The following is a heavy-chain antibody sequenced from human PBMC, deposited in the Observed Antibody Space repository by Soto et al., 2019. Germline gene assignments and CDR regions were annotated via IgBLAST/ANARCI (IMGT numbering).Heavy chain of an antibody. V-gene: IGHV3-30-3*01. CDR3: ARDLWSNIVGGFDY. CDR2: ISYDGSNK. J-gene: IGHJ4*02. D-gene: IGHD1-26*01. Sequence: GGSLRLSCAASGFTFSSYAMHWVRQAPGKGLEWVAVISYDGSNKYYADSVKGRFTISRDNSKNTLYLQMNSLRAEDTAVYYCARDLWSNIVGGFDYWGQGTLVTVSS. CDR1: GFTFSSYA.